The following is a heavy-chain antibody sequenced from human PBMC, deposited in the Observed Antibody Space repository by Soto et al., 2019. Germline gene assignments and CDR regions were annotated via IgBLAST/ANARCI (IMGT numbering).Heavy chain of an antibody. CDR1: GYSISSTRHY. J-gene: IGHJ3*02. Sequence: SETLSLTCSVSGYSISSTRHYWGWLRQPQGKGLEWIGNIYYSGTTDYNPSLKNRVSISVDTSKNQFSLKLTSVTAADSAVYYCARPPDSGRAFDIWGHGTMVTVSS. D-gene: IGHD4-17*01. CDR3: ARPPDSGRAFDI. CDR2: IYYSGTT. V-gene: IGHV4-39*01.